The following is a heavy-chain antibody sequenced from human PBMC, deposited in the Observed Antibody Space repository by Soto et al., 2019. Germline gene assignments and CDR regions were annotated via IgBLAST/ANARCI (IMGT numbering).Heavy chain of an antibody. V-gene: IGHV4-28*03. CDR2: IYYSGST. CDR3: ARGQSGYDYSRFYYMDV. D-gene: IGHD5-12*01. CDR1: GYSISSSNW. Sequence: LSLTCAVSGYSISSSNWWGWIRQPPGKGLEWIGYIYYSGSTYYNPALKSRVTMSVDTSKNQFSLKLSSVTAVDTAVYYCARGQSGYDYSRFYYMDVWGKGTTVTVSS. J-gene: IGHJ6*03.